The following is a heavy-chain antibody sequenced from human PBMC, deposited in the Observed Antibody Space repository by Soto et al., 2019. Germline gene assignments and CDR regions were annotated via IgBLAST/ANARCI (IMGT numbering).Heavy chain of an antibody. J-gene: IGHJ4*02. CDR3: AKADGEQWLLPHLEN. CDR2: ISCCGGTA. Sequence: VQLLESGGDLVRPGESLRLSCAASGFNFNKYAMSWVRQAPGEGLEWVSGISCCGGTASYADSVKGRFTIARDDSKKTLFLHMNSLRVEDTAEYYCAKADGEQWLLPHLENWGRGTLVTVS. CDR1: GFNFNKYA. D-gene: IGHD6-19*01. V-gene: IGHV3-23*01.